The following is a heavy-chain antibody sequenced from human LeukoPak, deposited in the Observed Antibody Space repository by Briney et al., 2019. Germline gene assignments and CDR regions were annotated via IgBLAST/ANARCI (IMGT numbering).Heavy chain of an antibody. J-gene: IGHJ5*02. CDR1: GDSFSSSSYY. CDR2: IYYSGST. V-gene: IGHV4-61*05. CDR3: ARGPHCSSTSCYAPSCFDP. Sequence: SETLSLTCTVSGDSFSSSSYYWGCIRQPPGKGLEWIGYIYYSGSTNYYPFFKSGVTISVATTKNQFSLKLSSVTAADTAVYYCARGPHCSSTSCYAPSCFDPWGQGTLVTVSS. D-gene: IGHD2-2*01.